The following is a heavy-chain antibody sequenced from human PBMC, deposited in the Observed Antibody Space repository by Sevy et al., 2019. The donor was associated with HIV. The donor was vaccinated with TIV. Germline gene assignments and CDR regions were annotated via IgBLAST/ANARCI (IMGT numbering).Heavy chain of an antibody. CDR3: ARDPVYCSGGSCYYWYFDL. D-gene: IGHD2-15*01. Sequence: GGSLRLSCAASGFTFSSYWMSWVRQAPGKGLEWVANIKQDGSEKYYVDSVKGRFTISRDNAKNSLYLQMNSLRAEDTAVYYGARDPVYCSGGSCYYWYFDLWGRGTLVTVSS. CDR1: GFTFSSYW. V-gene: IGHV3-7*03. J-gene: IGHJ2*01. CDR2: IKQDGSEK.